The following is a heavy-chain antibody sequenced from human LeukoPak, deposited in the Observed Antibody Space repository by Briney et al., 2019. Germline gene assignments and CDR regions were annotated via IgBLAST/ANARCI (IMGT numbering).Heavy chain of an antibody. Sequence: ASLKVSSKASGYTFTDSYIHSVREAPGQGLEWRGWINPKTSVTNYTQRFQGRVTMTSDTSIRTAYMEPNSLRSDDTAVYYCARDGRLTIFVRGIITEGSPPKNWGQGTLVTVSS. CDR3: ARDGRLTIFVRGIITEGSPPKN. CDR2: INPKTSVT. CDR1: GYTFTDSY. V-gene: IGHV1-2*02. J-gene: IGHJ4*02. D-gene: IGHD3-10*01.